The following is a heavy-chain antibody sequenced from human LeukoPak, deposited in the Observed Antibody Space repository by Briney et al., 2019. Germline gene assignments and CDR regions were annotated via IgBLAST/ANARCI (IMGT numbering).Heavy chain of an antibody. D-gene: IGHD3-16*01. CDR3: ARTIMITFGFPFDY. Sequence: GGSLRLSCVASGFTFSNYVMNWVRQAPGKGLECVSSISGSGTSTYYADSVKGRFTSSRDNSKNTLYLQMDSLRAEDTAVYYCARTIMITFGFPFDYWGQGTLVTVSS. CDR1: GFTFSNYV. CDR2: ISGSGTST. J-gene: IGHJ4*02. V-gene: IGHV3-23*01.